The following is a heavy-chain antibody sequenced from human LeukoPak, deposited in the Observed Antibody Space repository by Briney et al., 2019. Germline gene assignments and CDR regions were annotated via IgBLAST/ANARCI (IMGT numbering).Heavy chain of an antibody. D-gene: IGHD1-1*01. CDR1: GFTFSSYW. CDR3: ARAEAIDWRGEYYFDY. Sequence: GGSLRLSCAASGFTFSSYWMSWVRQAPGKGLEWVANIKQDGSEKYYVDSVKGRFTISRDNAKNSLYLQMNSLRAEDTAVYYCARAEAIDWRGEYYFDYWGQGTLVTVSS. CDR2: IKQDGSEK. J-gene: IGHJ4*02. V-gene: IGHV3-7*03.